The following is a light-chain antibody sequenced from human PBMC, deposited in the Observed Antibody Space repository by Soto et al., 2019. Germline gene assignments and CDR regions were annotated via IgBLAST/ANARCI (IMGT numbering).Light chain of an antibody. J-gene: IGLJ2*01. CDR3: SSYTSSTTLV. CDR1: SSDVGGYNY. CDR2: DVG. Sequence: QSVLTQPASVSGSPGQSITISCTGTSSDVGGYNYVSWYQQHPDKAPKLMIYDVGTRPSGVSHRFSGSKSGNTASLTISGLQAVDEDDYSCSSYTSSTTLVFGGGTKL. V-gene: IGLV2-14*01.